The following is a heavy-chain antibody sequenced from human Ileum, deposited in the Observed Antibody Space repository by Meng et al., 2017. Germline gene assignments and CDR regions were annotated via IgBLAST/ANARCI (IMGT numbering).Heavy chain of an antibody. CDR2: GYYRGHT. CDR1: GYSGSSDKYD. J-gene: IGHJ4*02. D-gene: IGHD1-26*01. Sequence: EPRPDWAGTSEPPSRTCTVRGYSGSSDKYDWSGIRPPPGKGLEWIGYGYYRGHTDCNPSIKSRLSISIDTSKNHFSLKLSSVTAADTAVYYCARTPLYSGSYYFDPWGQGALVTVSS. CDR3: ARTPLYSGSYYFDP. V-gene: IGHV4-61*03.